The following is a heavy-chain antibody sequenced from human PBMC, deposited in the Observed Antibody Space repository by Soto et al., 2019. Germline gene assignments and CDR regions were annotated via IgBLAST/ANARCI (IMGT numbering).Heavy chain of an antibody. V-gene: IGHV4-59*08. Sequence: SETLSLTCTVSGASISGYHWSWIRQPPGKGLECLGYISYSGSTNYNPSLKSRVTMSIDTSKNQFSLKLNSVTAADTAVYYCTRGFSIDWYTYYFDYWGQGPLVTVSS. CDR3: TRGFSIDWYTYYFDY. J-gene: IGHJ4*02. D-gene: IGHD3-3*02. CDR1: GASISGYH. CDR2: ISYSGST.